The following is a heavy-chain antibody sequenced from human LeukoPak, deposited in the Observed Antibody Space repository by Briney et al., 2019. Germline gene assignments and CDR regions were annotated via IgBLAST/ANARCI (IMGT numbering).Heavy chain of an antibody. V-gene: IGHV3-23*01. CDR1: GFTLENYA. CDR3: AKDYPWASVLIDDTGRFDP. CDR2: ISNSEVSSITESGDGT. D-gene: IGHD3-22*01. J-gene: IGHJ5*02. Sequence: PGGSLRLSCGASGFTLENYAINWVRQALGKGLEWVSAISNSEVSSITESGDGTYHADSVKGRFTISRDNSKNTLFLQMNSLRAEDTAVYYCAKDYPWASVLIDDTGRFDPWGQGTLVTVSS.